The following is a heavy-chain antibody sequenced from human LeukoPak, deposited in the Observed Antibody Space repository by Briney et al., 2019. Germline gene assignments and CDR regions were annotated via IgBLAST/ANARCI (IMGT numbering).Heavy chain of an antibody. J-gene: IGHJ5*02. V-gene: IGHV3-21*01. CDR3: ARRPVGYCSGGSCSYP. CDR2: ISSSSSYI. Sequence: PGGSLRLSCAASEFTFSSYSMNWVRQAPGKGLEWVSSISSSSSYIYYADSVKGRFTISRDNAKNSLYLQMNSLRAEDTAVYYCARRPVGYCSGGSCSYPWGQGTLVTVSS. D-gene: IGHD2-15*01. CDR1: EFTFSSYS.